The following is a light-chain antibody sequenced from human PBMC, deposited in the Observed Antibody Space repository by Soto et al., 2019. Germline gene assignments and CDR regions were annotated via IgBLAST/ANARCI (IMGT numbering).Light chain of an antibody. J-gene: IGLJ2*01. V-gene: IGLV2-8*01. CDR2: EVN. CDR3: NSYAGNNRMV. CDR1: SRDVGAYVY. Sequence: QSALTQPPSASGSPGESVTMSCTGTSRDVGAYVYVSWFQQHSGKAPKLIIFEVNKRPSGVPDRFSGSRSGDTASLTVSGLQIDDEADYYCNSYAGNNRMVFGGGTKLTVL.